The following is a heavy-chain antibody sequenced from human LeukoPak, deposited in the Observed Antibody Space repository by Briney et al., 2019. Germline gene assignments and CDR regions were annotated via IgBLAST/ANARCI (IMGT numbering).Heavy chain of an antibody. J-gene: IGHJ4*02. CDR2: VNSDGSST. V-gene: IGHV3-74*01. CDR1: GFTFSRYG. CDR3: ARGSTAAVGVIDY. Sequence: PGGSLRLSCAASGFTFSRYGMHWVRQGPGKGLVWVSRVNSDGSSTSYADSVKGRFTISRDNAKNRLYLQVNSLRAEDTAVYYCARGSTAAVGVIDYWGQGTLVTVSS. D-gene: IGHD6-13*01.